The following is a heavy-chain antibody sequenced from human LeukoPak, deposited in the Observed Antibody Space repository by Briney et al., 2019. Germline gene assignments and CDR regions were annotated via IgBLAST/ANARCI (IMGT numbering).Heavy chain of an antibody. CDR1: GFTFSSYS. CDR3: ARVIAAPRDYYYYYYMDV. Sequence: GGSLRLSCAASGFTFSSYSMNWVRQAPGKGLEWVSSISSSSGYIYYADSVKGRFTISRDNAKNSLYLQMNSLRAEDTAVYYCARVIAAPRDYYYYYYMDVWGKGTTVTVSS. J-gene: IGHJ6*03. CDR2: ISSSSGYI. D-gene: IGHD6-6*01. V-gene: IGHV3-21*01.